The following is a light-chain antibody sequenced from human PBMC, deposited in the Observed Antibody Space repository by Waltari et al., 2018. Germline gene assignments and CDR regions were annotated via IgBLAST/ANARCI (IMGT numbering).Light chain of an antibody. J-gene: IGLJ2*01. V-gene: IGLV2-14*03. CDR2: DVS. CDR3: SSYVSSDTLEL. CDR1: SSDVGGYNY. Sequence: CTGTSSDVGGYNYVSWYQQHPGKAPKLMIFDVSNRPSGVSSRFSGSKSGNTASLTISGLQAEDEADYYCSSYVSSDTLELFGGGTSLTVL.